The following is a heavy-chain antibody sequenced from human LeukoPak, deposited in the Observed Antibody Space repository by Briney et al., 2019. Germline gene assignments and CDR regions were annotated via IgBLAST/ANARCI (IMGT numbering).Heavy chain of an antibody. CDR1: GYTFTGYY. J-gene: IGHJ4*02. D-gene: IGHD5-12*01. CDR3: APSGSDPLSPYHFDY. Sequence: ASVRVSCKASGYTFTGYYVHWVRQAPGQGLEWMGWINPKSGGTKYAQKFQGRVSMTRDTSISTAYMELARLRSDDTAVYYCAPSGSDPLSPYHFDYWGQGTLVTVSS. V-gene: IGHV1-2*02. CDR2: INPKSGGT.